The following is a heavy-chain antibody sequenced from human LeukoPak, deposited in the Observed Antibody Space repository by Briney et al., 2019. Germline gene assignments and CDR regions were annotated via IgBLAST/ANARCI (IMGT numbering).Heavy chain of an antibody. Sequence: SETLSLTCGVSGDSISSGYYWGWIRQPPGKGLEWIGYMYQSETTYYNPSLKSRVTISADTSKNQFSLELSSVTAADTAVFYCARVRPRGSSGYPDYWGQGTLVTVSS. CDR1: GDSISSGYY. CDR2: MYQSETT. V-gene: IGHV4-38-2*01. D-gene: IGHD3-22*01. J-gene: IGHJ4*02. CDR3: ARVRPRGSSGYPDY.